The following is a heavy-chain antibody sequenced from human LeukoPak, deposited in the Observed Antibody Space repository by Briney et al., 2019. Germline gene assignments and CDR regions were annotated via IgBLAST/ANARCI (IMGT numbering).Heavy chain of an antibody. Sequence: ASVNVSCKASGYTFTGYYMHWVRQAPGQGLEWMGWINPNSGGTNYAQKFQGRVTMTRDTSISTAYMELSRLKSDDTAVYYCATGEPTSCYTCYYYYMDVWGKGTTVTVSS. V-gene: IGHV1-2*02. CDR2: INPNSGGT. CDR3: ATGEPTSCYTCYYYYMDV. J-gene: IGHJ6*03. CDR1: GYTFTGYY. D-gene: IGHD2-2*02.